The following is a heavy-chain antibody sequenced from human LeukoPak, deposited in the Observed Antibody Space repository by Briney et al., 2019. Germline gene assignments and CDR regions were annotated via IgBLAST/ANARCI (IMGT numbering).Heavy chain of an antibody. CDR1: GYTFTGYY. D-gene: IGHD3-22*01. CDR3: ARDETRRYYDSSGYPY. V-gene: IGHV1-2*02. Sequence: ASVKVSCKASGYTFTGYYMHWVRQAPGQGLEWMGWINPNSGGTNYAQKFQGRVTMTRDTSISTAYMELSRLRSDDTAMYYCARDETRRYYDSSGYPYWGQGTLVTVSS. CDR2: INPNSGGT. J-gene: IGHJ4*02.